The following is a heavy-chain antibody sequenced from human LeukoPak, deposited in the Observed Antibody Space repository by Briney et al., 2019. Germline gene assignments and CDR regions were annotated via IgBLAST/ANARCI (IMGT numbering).Heavy chain of an antibody. V-gene: IGHV4-39*01. CDR1: GGSISSSSYY. D-gene: IGHD3-22*01. CDR2: IYYTRST. Sequence: PSETLSLTCTVSGGSISSSSYYWGWIRQPPGKGLECIGSIYYTRSTYYNPSLKSRVTISVDTSKNQFSLKLTSVTAADTAVYYCARGVTMIVVVIHDWYFDLWGRGTLVTVSS. J-gene: IGHJ2*01. CDR3: ARGVTMIVVVIHDWYFDL.